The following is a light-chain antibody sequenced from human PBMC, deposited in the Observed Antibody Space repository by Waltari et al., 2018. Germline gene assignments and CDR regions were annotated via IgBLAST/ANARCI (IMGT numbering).Light chain of an antibody. V-gene: IGLV2-14*01. CDR3: SSYTNRNTLI. CDR1: SSDVGGYNH. J-gene: IGLJ2*01. CDR2: DVS. Sequence: QSALTQPASVSGSPGQSITISCTGTSSDVGGYNHVSWYQQDPGKVPKLIIYDVSERPSGVSDRSSCAKSGNTASLTISVVQAEDETDYYCSSYTNRNTLIFGGGTKLTVL.